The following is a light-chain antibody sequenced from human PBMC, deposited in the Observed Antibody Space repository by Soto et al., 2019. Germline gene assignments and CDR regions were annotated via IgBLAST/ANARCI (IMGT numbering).Light chain of an antibody. J-gene: IGLJ2*01. Sequence: QSALTQPPSASGSPGQSVTISCTGTSSDVGGYNYVSWYQQRTGKAPKLMIYEVNKRPSGVPDRFSGSKFGNTASLTVSGLQADDEADYYCSSYAGTKFVVFAGGTKLTVL. V-gene: IGLV2-8*01. CDR1: SSDVGGYNY. CDR2: EVN. CDR3: SSYAGTKFVV.